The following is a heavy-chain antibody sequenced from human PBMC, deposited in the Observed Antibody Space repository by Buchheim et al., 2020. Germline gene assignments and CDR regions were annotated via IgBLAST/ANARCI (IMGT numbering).Heavy chain of an antibody. Sequence: QVQLQESGPGLVKPSETLSLTCTVSGGSVSSGSYYWSWIRQPPGKGLEWIGYIYYSGSTNYNPSLKSRVTISVDTSKNQFSLKLSSVTAADTAVYYCARDTLPLRRDFGVDRDLDYYYYGMDVWGQGTT. J-gene: IGHJ6*02. CDR1: GGSVSSGSYY. V-gene: IGHV4-61*01. CDR3: ARDTLPLRRDFGVDRDLDYYYYGMDV. D-gene: IGHD3-3*01. CDR2: IYYSGST.